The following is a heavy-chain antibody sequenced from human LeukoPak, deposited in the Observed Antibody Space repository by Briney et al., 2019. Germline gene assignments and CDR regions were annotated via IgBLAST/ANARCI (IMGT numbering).Heavy chain of an antibody. D-gene: IGHD6-13*01. J-gene: IGHJ5*02. CDR1: GFIFTENG. V-gene: IGHV3-33*01. CDR3: VRDWPSRLTAGGIWFDP. CDR2: IWYDGSDK. Sequence: GGSLRLSCAASGFIFTENGMHWVRQAPGKGPEWVAVIWYDGSDKYYADSVKGRFTISRDNSKDTVYLQMNSLRVEDTAVYFCVRDWPSRLTAGGIWFDPWGPGTLVTVSA.